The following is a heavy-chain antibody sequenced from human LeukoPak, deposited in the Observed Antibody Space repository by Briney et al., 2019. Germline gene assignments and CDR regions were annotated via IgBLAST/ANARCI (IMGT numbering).Heavy chain of an antibody. Sequence: SETLSLTCTVSGGSISSSSYYWGWIRQPPGKGLEWIGSMYYSGSTNQNPSLKSRVTISVDTSKNQFSLKLSSVTAADTAVYYCARDRSSSYYYYYGMDVWGQGTTVTVSS. CDR1: GGSISSSSYY. CDR2: MYYSGST. V-gene: IGHV4-39*07. D-gene: IGHD6-13*01. J-gene: IGHJ6*02. CDR3: ARDRSSSYYYYYGMDV.